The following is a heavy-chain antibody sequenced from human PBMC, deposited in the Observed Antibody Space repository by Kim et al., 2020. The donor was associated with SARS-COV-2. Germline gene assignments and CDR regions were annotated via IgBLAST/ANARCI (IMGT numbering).Heavy chain of an antibody. Sequence: GGSLRLSCAASGFTFTTHGMHWVRQAPGKGLEWVAVISYDGTDKYYADSVKGRFTMSRDNSKNTLYLQMNSLRVDDTAVYYCAKQFLGQGALYDFWGRGTLVIVSS. CDR2: ISYDGTDK. V-gene: IGHV3-30*18. J-gene: IGHJ2*01. CDR3: AKQFLGQGALYDF. D-gene: IGHD3-3*01. CDR1: GFTFTTHG.